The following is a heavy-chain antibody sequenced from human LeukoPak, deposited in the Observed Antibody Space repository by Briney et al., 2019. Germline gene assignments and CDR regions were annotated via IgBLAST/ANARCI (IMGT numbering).Heavy chain of an antibody. J-gene: IGHJ3*02. CDR1: GGSISSGGYY. Sequence: SQTLSLTCTVSGGSISSGGYYWSWIRQHPGKGLEWIGYIYYSGSAYYNPSLKSRVTISVDTSKNQISLKLSSVTAADTAVYYCAREDYYDSSGYYYRAFDIWGQGTMVTVSS. D-gene: IGHD3-22*01. CDR3: AREDYYDSSGYYYRAFDI. CDR2: IYYSGSA. V-gene: IGHV4-31*03.